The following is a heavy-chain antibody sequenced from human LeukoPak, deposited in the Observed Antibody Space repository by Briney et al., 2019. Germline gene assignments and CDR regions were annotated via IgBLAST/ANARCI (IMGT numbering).Heavy chain of an antibody. V-gene: IGHV1-18*01. Sequence: ASVKVSCKASGYTFTSYGISWVRQAPGQGLEWMGWISTYNGDTNYAQKFQGRVTMTTDTSTSTAYMELRSLRSDDTAVYYCARANSIVVVPAAIVWFDPWGQGTLVTVSS. D-gene: IGHD2-2*01. CDR3: ARANSIVVVPAAIVWFDP. CDR2: ISTYNGDT. CDR1: GYTFTSYG. J-gene: IGHJ5*02.